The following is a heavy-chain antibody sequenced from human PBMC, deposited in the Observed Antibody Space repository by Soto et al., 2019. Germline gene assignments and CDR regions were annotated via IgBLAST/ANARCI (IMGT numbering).Heavy chain of an antibody. Sequence: GGSLRLSCAGSGFTFSRYAMSWVREAPGKGLGWVSAISGSGGSTYYADSVTRRVTISRDNSKNTLYLQMNSLRAEDTPVYYYAKDSRHCSGRSCTPARYFDLWRRGTLVTLSS. J-gene: IGHJ2*01. CDR1: GFTFSRYA. D-gene: IGHD2-15*01. CDR2: ISGSGGST. CDR3: AKDSRHCSGRSCTPARYFDL. V-gene: IGHV3-23*01.